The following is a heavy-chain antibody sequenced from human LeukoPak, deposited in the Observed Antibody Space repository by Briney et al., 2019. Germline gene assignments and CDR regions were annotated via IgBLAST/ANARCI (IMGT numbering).Heavy chain of an antibody. CDR3: AKVFYPAAGTGRVDFPFDY. J-gene: IGHJ4*02. CDR2: INPNSGGT. Sequence: ASVKVSCKASGYTFTGYYMHWVRQAPGQGLEWMGWINPNSGGTNYAQKFQGRVTMTRDTSISTAYMELSRLRSDDTAVYYCAKVFYPAAGTGRVDFPFDYWGQGTLVTVSS. CDR1: GYTFTGYY. D-gene: IGHD6-13*01. V-gene: IGHV1-2*02.